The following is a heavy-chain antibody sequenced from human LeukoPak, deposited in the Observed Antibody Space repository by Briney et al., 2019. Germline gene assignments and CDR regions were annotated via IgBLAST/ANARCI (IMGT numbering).Heavy chain of an antibody. CDR2: IYHSGST. Sequence: SGTLSLTCAVSGGSISSSNWGSWGRQPPGEGLGWIGEIYHSGSTNYNPSLESRVTISVDKSKNQFSLKLSSVTAADTAVYYCAREKEVSRALDIWGQGTMVTVSS. CDR3: AREKEVSRALDI. J-gene: IGHJ3*02. D-gene: IGHD5/OR15-5a*01. V-gene: IGHV4-4*02. CDR1: GGSISSSNW.